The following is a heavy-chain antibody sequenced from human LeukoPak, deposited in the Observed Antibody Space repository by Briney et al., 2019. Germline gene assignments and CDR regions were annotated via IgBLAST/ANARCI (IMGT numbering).Heavy chain of an antibody. CDR1: GYTFTSYG. Sequence: ASVKVSCKASGYTFTSYGISWVRQAPGQGLEWMGWISAYNGNTNYAQKLQGRVTMTTDPSTSTAYMELRSLRSDDTAVYYCARGSPPRRHYDSSGYYSYYFDYWGQGTLVTVSS. CDR3: ARGSPPRRHYDSSGYYSYYFDY. J-gene: IGHJ4*02. V-gene: IGHV1-18*01. CDR2: ISAYNGNT. D-gene: IGHD3-22*01.